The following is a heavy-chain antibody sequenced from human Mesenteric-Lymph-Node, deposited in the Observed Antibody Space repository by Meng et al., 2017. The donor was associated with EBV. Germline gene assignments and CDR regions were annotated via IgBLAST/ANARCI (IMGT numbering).Heavy chain of an antibody. CDR2: TYYRSKWYN. J-gene: IGHJ4*02. V-gene: IGHV6-1*01. Sequence: QVQLQQSGPGLVXXXXXLPLTCXXXGDSVSSNSAAWNWIRQSPSRGLEWLGRTYYRSKWYNDYAVSVKSRITINPDTSKSQFSLQLNSVTPEDTAVYYCASSRPLAGNWNYHYWGQGTLVTVSS. CDR3: ASSRPLAGNWNYHY. D-gene: IGHD1-7*01. CDR1: GDSVSSNSAA.